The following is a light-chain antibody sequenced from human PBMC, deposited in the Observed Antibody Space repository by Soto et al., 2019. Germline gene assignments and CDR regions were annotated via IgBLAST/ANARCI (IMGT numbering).Light chain of an antibody. CDR1: SGHSSYI. Sequence: QLVLTQSSSASASLGSSVKLTCTLSSGHSSYIIAWHQQQPGKAPWYLMKLEGSGSYNKGSGVPDRFSGSSSGADRYLTISNLQSEDEADYYCETWDSNTVVFGGGTQLTVL. CDR3: ETWDSNTVV. J-gene: IGLJ2*01. CDR2: LEGSGSY. V-gene: IGLV4-60*03.